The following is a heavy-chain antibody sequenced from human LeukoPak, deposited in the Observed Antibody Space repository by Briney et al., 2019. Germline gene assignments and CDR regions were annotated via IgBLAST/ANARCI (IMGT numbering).Heavy chain of an antibody. CDR2: ISYDGSNK. CDR1: GFTFSSYG. CDR3: AKDIVVVPAAITYYYYYYGMDV. J-gene: IGHJ6*02. D-gene: IGHD2-2*01. Sequence: GGSLRLSCAASGFTFSSYGMRWVRQAPGKGLEWVAVISYDGSNKYYADSVKGRFTISRDNSKNTLYLQMNSLRAEDTAVYYCAKDIVVVPAAITYYYYYYGMDVWGQGTTVTVSS. V-gene: IGHV3-30*18.